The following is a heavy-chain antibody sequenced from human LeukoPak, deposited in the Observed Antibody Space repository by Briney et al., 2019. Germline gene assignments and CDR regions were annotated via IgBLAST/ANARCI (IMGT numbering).Heavy chain of an antibody. D-gene: IGHD3-9*01. CDR1: GGSISSYY. Sequence: SETLSLTCTVSGGSISSYYWSWIRQPAGKGLEWIGRIYTSGSTNYNPSLKSRVTMSVDTSKNQFSLKLSSVTAADTVVYYCARDGVLVTLDAFDIWGQGTMVTVSS. V-gene: IGHV4-4*07. CDR3: ARDGVLVTLDAFDI. J-gene: IGHJ3*02. CDR2: IYTSGST.